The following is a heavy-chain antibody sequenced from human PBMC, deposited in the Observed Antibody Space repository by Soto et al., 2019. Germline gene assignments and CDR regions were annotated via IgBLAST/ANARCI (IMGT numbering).Heavy chain of an antibody. V-gene: IGHV1-18*04. CDR3: ARDDITMVRGVTRYYYYGMDV. CDR1: GYTFTSYG. CDR2: ISAYNGNT. D-gene: IGHD3-10*01. J-gene: IGHJ6*02. Sequence: VASVKVSCKASGYTFTSYGISWVRQAPGQGLEWMGWISAYNGNTNYAQKLQGRVTMTTDTSTSTAYMELRSLRSDDTAVYYCARDDITMVRGVTRYYYYGMDVWGQGTTVTV.